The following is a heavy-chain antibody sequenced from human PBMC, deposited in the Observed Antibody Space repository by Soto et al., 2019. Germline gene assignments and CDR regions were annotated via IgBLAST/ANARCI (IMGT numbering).Heavy chain of an antibody. Sequence: PSETLSLTCTVSGGSISSSRCHWGWIRQPPGKGLEWIASIKYSGTTFYNPSLKSRVTLSVDTSKNQFALKLSSVTAAETAVYYCERHGITGSYCDAFDIWGQGTMVTVSS. CDR2: IKYSGTT. CDR3: ERHGITGSYCDAFDI. V-gene: IGHV4-39*01. J-gene: IGHJ3*02. D-gene: IGHD1-26*01. CDR1: GGSISSSRCH.